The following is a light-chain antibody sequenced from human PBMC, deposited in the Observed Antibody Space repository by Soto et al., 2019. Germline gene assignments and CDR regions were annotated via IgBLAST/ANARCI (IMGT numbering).Light chain of an antibody. CDR2: DAY. V-gene: IGKV1-5*01. Sequence: DIQLTQSPSRLSPSVGDRVTITCRASRSISDWLAWYQQKPGKAPELLIFDAYNLKSGVSSRFSGSGSGTEFTITISRLQPDDVATYYCLQYSSHSWTFGQGTKVEIK. CDR3: LQYSSHSWT. J-gene: IGKJ1*01. CDR1: RSISDW.